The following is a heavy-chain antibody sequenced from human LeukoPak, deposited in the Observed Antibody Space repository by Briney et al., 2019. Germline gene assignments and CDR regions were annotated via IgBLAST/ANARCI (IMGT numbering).Heavy chain of an antibody. CDR1: GFTFSSYE. CDR2: ISSSGSTI. Sequence: QPGGSLRLSCAASGFTFSSYEMNWVRQAPGKGLEWVSYISSSGSTIYYADSVKGRFTISRDNAKNSLYLQMNSLRAEDTAVYYCAREPDIVATFGYWGQGTLVTVSS. CDR3: AREPDIVATFGY. D-gene: IGHD5-12*01. J-gene: IGHJ4*02. V-gene: IGHV3-48*03.